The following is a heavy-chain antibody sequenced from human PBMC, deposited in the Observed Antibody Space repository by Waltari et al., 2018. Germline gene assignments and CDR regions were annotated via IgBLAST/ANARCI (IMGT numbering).Heavy chain of an antibody. D-gene: IGHD3-3*01. J-gene: IGHJ4*02. V-gene: IGHV3-11*06. CDR3: AREDFAFDY. CDR2: ISSSSSYI. CDR1: GGSVSSGNYY. Sequence: QVQLQESGPGLVKPSQTLSLTCTVSGGSVSSGNYYWSWIRQPAGKGLEWVSSISSSSSYIYYADSVKGRFTISRDNAKNSLYLQMNSLRAEDTAVYYCAREDFAFDYWGQGTLVTVSS.